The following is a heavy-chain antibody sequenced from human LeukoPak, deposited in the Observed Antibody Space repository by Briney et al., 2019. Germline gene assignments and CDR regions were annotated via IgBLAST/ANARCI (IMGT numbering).Heavy chain of an antibody. CDR2: INPIRGNT. Sequence: ASVKVSCKASGYMFTSYYMHWVRQAPGQGLEWMGWINPIRGNTGYAQKFQGRVTITRNTSISTAYMELGRLRSEDTAVYYCARGVSTHLLGGRPLNYWGQGTLVTVSS. CDR1: GYMFTSYY. CDR3: ARGVSTHLLGGRPLNY. V-gene: IGHV1-8*03. J-gene: IGHJ4*02. D-gene: IGHD2-15*01.